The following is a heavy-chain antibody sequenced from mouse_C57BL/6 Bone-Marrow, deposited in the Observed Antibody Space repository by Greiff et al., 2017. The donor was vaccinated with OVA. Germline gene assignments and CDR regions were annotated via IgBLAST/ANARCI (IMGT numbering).Heavy chain of an antibody. Sequence: EVKVVESGEGLVKPGGSLKLSCAASGFTFSSYAMSWVRQTPEKRLEWVAYISSGGDYIYYADTVKGRFTISRDNARNTLYLQMSSLKSEDTAMYYCTRDGSSPWYFDVWGTGTTVTVSS. CDR1: GFTFSSYA. J-gene: IGHJ1*03. CDR2: ISSGGDYI. CDR3: TRDGSSPWYFDV. V-gene: IGHV5-9-1*02. D-gene: IGHD1-1*01.